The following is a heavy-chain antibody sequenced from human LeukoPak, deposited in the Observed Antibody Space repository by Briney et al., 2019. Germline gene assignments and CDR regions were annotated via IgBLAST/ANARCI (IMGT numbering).Heavy chain of an antibody. V-gene: IGHV4-39*07. CDR2: LYYSGIT. J-gene: IGHJ4*02. D-gene: IGHD3-22*01. Sequence: SETLSLTCTVSGGSITSSSYYWGWIRQPPGKGLEWLGSLYYSGITYYNPSLKSRISISVDTSKNQFSLNLTSVTAADTAVYYCASDSVGYYYFDNWGQGTLVTVSS. CDR3: ASDSVGYYYFDN. CDR1: GGSITSSSYY.